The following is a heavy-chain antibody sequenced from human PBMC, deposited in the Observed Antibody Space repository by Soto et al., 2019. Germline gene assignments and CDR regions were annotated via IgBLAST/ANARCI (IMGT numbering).Heavy chain of an antibody. J-gene: IGHJ5*02. Sequence: SETLSLISTVSGGSISSYYWSWIRQPAGKGLEWIGRIYTSGSTNYNPSLKSRVTMSVDTSKNQFSLKLSSVTAADTAVYYCARTKTYNRFDPWGQASLVTSPQ. CDR2: IYTSGST. CDR3: ARTKTYNRFDP. V-gene: IGHV4-4*07. CDR1: GGSISSYY.